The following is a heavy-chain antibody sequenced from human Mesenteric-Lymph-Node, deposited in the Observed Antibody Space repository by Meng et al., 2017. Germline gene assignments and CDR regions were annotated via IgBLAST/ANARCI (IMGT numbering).Heavy chain of an antibody. J-gene: IGHJ5*02. CDR1: GGSFSSSNW. CDR2: IYHSGST. CDR3: VRDTRRGGGWFDP. D-gene: IGHD3-10*01. V-gene: IGHV4-4*02. Sequence: VQVPQWGAGLLKPSGTLSLTCAVYGGSFSSSNWWSWVRQPPGKGLEWIGEIYHSGSTNYNPSLKSRVTISVDKSKNQFSLKLSSVTAADTAVYYCVRDTRRGGGWFDPWGQGTLVTVSS.